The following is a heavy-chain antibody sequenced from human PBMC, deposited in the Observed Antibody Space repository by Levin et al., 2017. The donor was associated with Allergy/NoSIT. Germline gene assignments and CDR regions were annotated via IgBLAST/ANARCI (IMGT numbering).Heavy chain of an antibody. D-gene: IGHD3-22*01. CDR3: ARQGSGYYDY. J-gene: IGHJ4*02. V-gene: IGHV4-59*01. CDR2: IYYTGST. Sequence: GSLRLSCTVSGGSIIGYYLTWIRQSPGKELEWIGYIYYTGSTNYNPSLKSRVTISVDTSKSQFSLKLNSMTAADTAVYYCARQGSGYYDYWGQGILVTVSS. CDR1: GGSIIGYY.